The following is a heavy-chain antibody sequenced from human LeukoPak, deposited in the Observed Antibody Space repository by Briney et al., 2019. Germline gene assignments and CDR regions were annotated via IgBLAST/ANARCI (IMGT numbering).Heavy chain of an antibody. Sequence: SETLSLTCIVSGGSINNHYWTWIRQTPGKGLEWIGDIHYTGTTKYNPFLKSRVTISIDTSKNQFSLELSSVTATDTAVYFCATNHAGTYDRPFDIWGQGTMVTVSS. J-gene: IGHJ3*02. V-gene: IGHV4-59*08. CDR3: ATNHAGTYDRPFDI. CDR2: IHYTGTT. CDR1: GGSINNHY. D-gene: IGHD1-26*01.